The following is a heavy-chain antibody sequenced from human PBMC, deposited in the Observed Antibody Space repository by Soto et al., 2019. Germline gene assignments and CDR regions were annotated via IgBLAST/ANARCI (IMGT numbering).Heavy chain of an antibody. Sequence: ASVKVSCKASGGTFSSYAISWVRQAPGQGLEWMGGIIPIFGTANYAQKFQGRVTITADESTSTAYMELSCLRSEDTAVYYCARPENSSGYYSTYYYYGMDVWGQGTTVTVSS. V-gene: IGHV1-69*13. CDR2: IIPIFGTA. D-gene: IGHD3-22*01. CDR1: GGTFSSYA. CDR3: ARPENSSGYYSTYYYYGMDV. J-gene: IGHJ6*02.